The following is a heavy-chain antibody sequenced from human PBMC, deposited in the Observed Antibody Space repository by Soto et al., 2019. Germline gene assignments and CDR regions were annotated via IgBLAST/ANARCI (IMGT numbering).Heavy chain of an antibody. D-gene: IGHD2-8*01. J-gene: IGHJ5*02. V-gene: IGHV4-30-2*01. CDR2: IYHRGST. CDR1: GGSISSGGYS. Sequence: QLQLQESGSGLVKPSQTLSLTCAVSGGSISSGGYSWSWIWQPPGKGLEWIGYIYHRGSTYYNPSLKSRVTVSVGRSKNQCSRKLSSVSAADTGVYYCAREGSMAWFDPWDQGTLVSASS. CDR3: AREGSMAWFDP.